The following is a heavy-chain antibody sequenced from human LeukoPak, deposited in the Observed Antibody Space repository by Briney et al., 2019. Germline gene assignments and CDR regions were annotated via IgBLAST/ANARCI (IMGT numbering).Heavy chain of an antibody. CDR2: IYYSGST. Sequence: PSETLSLTCTVSGGSISSYYWSWIRQPPGKGLEWIGYIYYSGSTNYNPSLKSRVTISVDTSKNQFSLKLSSVTAADTAVYYCARGLIGVDYYYYYYMDVWGKGTTVTISS. CDR3: ARGLIGVDYYYYYYMDV. CDR1: GGSISSYY. J-gene: IGHJ6*03. D-gene: IGHD3-22*01. V-gene: IGHV4-59*01.